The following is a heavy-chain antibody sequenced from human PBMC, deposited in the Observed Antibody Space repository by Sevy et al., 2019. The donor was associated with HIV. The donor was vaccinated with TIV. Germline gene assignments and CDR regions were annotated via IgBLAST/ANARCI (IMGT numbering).Heavy chain of an antibody. CDR1: GGSISSGDYY. CDR2: IYYSGST. V-gene: IGHV4-30-4*01. Sequence: SETLSLTCTVSGGSISSGDYYWSWIRQPPGKGLEWIGYIYYSGSTYYNPSLKSRVTISVDTSKNQFSLKLSSVTAADTAVYYCARDSSGYQDYGMDVWGQGTTATVSS. J-gene: IGHJ6*02. D-gene: IGHD3-22*01. CDR3: ARDSSGYQDYGMDV.